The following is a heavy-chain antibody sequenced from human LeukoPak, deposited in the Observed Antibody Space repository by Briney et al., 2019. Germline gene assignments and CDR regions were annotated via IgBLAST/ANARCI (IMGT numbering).Heavy chain of an antibody. CDR2: ISSGGSII. CDR1: GFTFRNYE. D-gene: IGHD1-14*01. V-gene: IGHV3-48*03. Sequence: GGSLRLSCAASGFTFRNYEMSWVRQAPGKGLEWVSYISSGGSIIHYADSVKGRFTISRDNAKNSLYLQMNSLRAEDTAIYYCARDGAGNWGQGTLVTVSS. CDR3: ARDGAGN. J-gene: IGHJ4*02.